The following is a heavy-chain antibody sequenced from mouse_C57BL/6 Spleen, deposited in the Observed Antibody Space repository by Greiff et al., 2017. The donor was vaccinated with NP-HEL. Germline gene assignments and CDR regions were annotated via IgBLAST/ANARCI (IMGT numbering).Heavy chain of an antibody. Sequence: QVQLQQPGAELVRPGSSVKLSCKASGYTFTSYWMHWVKQRPTQGLEWIGNIDPSDSETHYNQKFKDKATLTVDKSSSTAYMQLSSLTSEDSAVYYCARRAITTVVFDYWGQGTTLTVSS. CDR3: ARRAITTVVFDY. D-gene: IGHD1-1*01. V-gene: IGHV1-52*01. CDR2: IDPSDSET. J-gene: IGHJ2*01. CDR1: GYTFTSYW.